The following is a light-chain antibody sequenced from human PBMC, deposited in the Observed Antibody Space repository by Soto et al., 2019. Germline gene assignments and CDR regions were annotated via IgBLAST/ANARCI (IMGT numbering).Light chain of an antibody. CDR1: QSVKSNY. Sequence: EIVLTQSPGTLSLSPRERAALACRASQSVKSNYLAWYQQKPGQPPTLLIHLTSTRATGIPDRFSGSGSGTDFTLTITRLEPDDFAVYYCQQYGDSLSFGGGTTVEIK. J-gene: IGKJ4*01. CDR3: QQYGDSLS. V-gene: IGKV3-20*01. CDR2: LTS.